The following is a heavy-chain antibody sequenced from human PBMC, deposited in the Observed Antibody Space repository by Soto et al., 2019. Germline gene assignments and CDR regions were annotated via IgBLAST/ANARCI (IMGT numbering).Heavy chain of an antibody. Sequence: GASVKVSCKASGYTFTNYGITWVRQAPGQGLEWMGWISTYNGNLNYAQKFQGRVTMTADTSTNTAYMDLRSLRSDDTAVYFCARAPAYYHDSRGPFDSWGQGTLVTVSS. CDR2: ISTYNGNL. CDR3: ARAPAYYHDSRGPFDS. D-gene: IGHD3-22*01. CDR1: GYTFTNYG. J-gene: IGHJ5*01. V-gene: IGHV1-18*01.